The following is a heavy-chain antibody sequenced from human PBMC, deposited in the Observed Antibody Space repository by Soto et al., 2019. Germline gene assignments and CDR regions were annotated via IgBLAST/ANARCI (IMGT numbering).Heavy chain of an antibody. J-gene: IGHJ4*02. CDR2: IYYSGGT. CDR3: ARAMWTVSTTYFDF. D-gene: IGHD2-21*01. Sequence: SETLPLTCTVSGGFISTGDYCWSWIRQPPGKGLEWIGFIYYSGGTYYNPSLKSRVTISIDTPKKQFSLKLSSLTAADTAVYYCARAMWTVSTTYFDFWGLGTLVTVSS. V-gene: IGHV4-30-4*01. CDR1: GGFISTGDYC.